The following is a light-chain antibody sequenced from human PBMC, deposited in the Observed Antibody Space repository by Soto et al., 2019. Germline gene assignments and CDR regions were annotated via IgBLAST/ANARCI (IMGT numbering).Light chain of an antibody. CDR1: ALPKRY. Sequence: SYELTQPPSVSVSPGQTARITCSGDALPKRYAYWYQQKPGQAPVVVIYKDNERPSAIPERFSGSTSGTTVTLTISGVQAEEQADYVCQASDSSGRYPYVFGTGTKVTV. V-gene: IGLV3-25*02. CDR3: QASDSSGRYPYV. J-gene: IGLJ1*01. CDR2: KDN.